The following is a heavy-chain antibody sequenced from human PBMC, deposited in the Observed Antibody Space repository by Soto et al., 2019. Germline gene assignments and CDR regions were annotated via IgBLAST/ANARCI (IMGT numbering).Heavy chain of an antibody. D-gene: IGHD2-8*01. J-gene: IGHJ3*02. V-gene: IGHV4-31*03. CDR1: GDSISSGGYN. CDR2: IYNSEIT. CDR3: ARGGSMYGADAFDI. Sequence: QVQLQASGPGLVKPSQTLSLTCTVSGDSISSGGYNWNWNRQSPGKVLEWIGYIYNSEITHYNPSLNSRVTISIDTSTHHFALRLSSVTAAHTAVYFCARGGSMYGADAFDIWAQGTMVTVAS.